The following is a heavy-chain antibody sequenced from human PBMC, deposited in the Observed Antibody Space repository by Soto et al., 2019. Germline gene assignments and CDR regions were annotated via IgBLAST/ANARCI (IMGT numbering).Heavy chain of an antibody. J-gene: IGHJ6*02. D-gene: IGHD6-19*01. Sequence: GGSLRLSCAASGFTLSSYWMNWVRQAPGKGLEWVANIKQDGSEKYYVDSVKGRFIISRDNAKNSLYLQMNSLRAEDTAVYYCARDADASGWYHYGMDVWGQGTMVTVSS. CDR3: ARDADASGWYHYGMDV. CDR1: GFTLSSYW. CDR2: IKQDGSEK. V-gene: IGHV3-7*01.